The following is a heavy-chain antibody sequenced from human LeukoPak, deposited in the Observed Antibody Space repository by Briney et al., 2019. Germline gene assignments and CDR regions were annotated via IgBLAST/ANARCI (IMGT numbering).Heavy chain of an antibody. CDR1: GYTFTSFY. J-gene: IGHJ4*02. V-gene: IGHV1-46*01. Sequence: ASVRVSCKASGYTFTSFYMHWVRQAPGQGLEWMGIFNPSGSSTTYAQKFQGRVTMTRDTSTSIVYMELSSLGSEDTAVYYCARAGENYYDFYYWGQGTLVTVSS. D-gene: IGHD1-26*01. CDR2: FNPSGSST. CDR3: ARAGENYYDFYY.